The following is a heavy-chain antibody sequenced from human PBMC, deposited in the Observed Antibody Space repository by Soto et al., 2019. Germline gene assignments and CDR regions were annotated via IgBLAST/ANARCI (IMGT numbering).Heavy chain of an antibody. CDR2: ISGSGGST. Sequence: EVQLLESGGGLVQPGGSLRLSCAASGFTFSSYAMSWVRQAPGKGLEWVSDISGSGGSTYYADSVKGRFTISRDNSKNTLYLQMNSLRAEDTSVYYCAKVRSWKDQLLDYWGQGTLVTVSS. D-gene: IGHD2-2*01. V-gene: IGHV3-23*01. CDR1: GFTFSSYA. CDR3: AKVRSWKDQLLDY. J-gene: IGHJ4*02.